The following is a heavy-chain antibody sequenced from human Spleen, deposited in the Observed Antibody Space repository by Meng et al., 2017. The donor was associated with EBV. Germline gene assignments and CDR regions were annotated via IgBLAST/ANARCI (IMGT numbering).Heavy chain of an antibody. V-gene: IGHV4-61*01. CDR2: IYYSGST. D-gene: IGHD2-21*01. CDR1: GDPVSRGNYY. Sequence: QVPLEESRLGLVKTSETLSLPCTVSGDPVSRGNYYANWIRQTPGKGLEWIGYIYYSGSTNYNPSLKSRVTILVDTSKNQFSLKLNSVTAADTAVYYCARGKIDWGQGTLVTVSS. CDR3: ARGKID. J-gene: IGHJ4*02.